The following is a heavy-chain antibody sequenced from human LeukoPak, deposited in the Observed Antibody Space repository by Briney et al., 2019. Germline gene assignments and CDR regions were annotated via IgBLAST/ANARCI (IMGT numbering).Heavy chain of an antibody. CDR2: ISSSSSYI. J-gene: IGHJ4*02. V-gene: IGHV3-21*01. CDR3: ARDADSSSYPDY. Sequence: GGSLRLACAASGFTFSSYSMNWVRQAPGKGLEWVSSISSSSSYIYYADSVKGRFTISRDNAKNSLYLQMNSLRAEDTAVYYCARDADSSSYPDYWGQGTLVTVSS. CDR1: GFTFSSYS. D-gene: IGHD6-13*01.